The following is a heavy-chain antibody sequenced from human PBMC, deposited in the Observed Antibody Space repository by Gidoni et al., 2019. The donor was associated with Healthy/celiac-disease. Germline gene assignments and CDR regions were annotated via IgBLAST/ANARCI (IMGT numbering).Heavy chain of an antibody. Sequence: QVQLQESGPGLVKPSGTLSLTCAVSGYSLSSGYYWGWIRQPPGKGVEWIGSIYHRGSTYYNPSRKRRVTISVDTSKNQFSLKLSSVTAADTAVYYCASLVDTVPEGAFDYWGQGTLVTVSS. D-gene: IGHD5-18*01. J-gene: IGHJ4*02. V-gene: IGHV4-38-2*01. CDR3: ASLVDTVPEGAFDY. CDR1: GYSLSSGYY. CDR2: IYHRGST.